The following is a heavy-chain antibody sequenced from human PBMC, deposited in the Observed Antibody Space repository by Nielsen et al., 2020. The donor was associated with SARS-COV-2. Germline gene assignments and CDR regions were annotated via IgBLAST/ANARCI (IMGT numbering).Heavy chain of an antibody. J-gene: IGHJ6*02. CDR3: AKEQITIPFLGVGYYYYGMDV. CDR1: GYTFTSYG. CDR2: ISAYNGNT. V-gene: IGHV1-18*01. D-gene: IGHD3-3*01. Sequence: ASVKVSCKASGYTFTSYGISWVRQAPGQGLEWMGWISAYNGNTNYAQKLQGRVTMTRNTSISTAYMELSSLRSEDTAVYYCAKEQITIPFLGVGYYYYGMDVWGQGTTVTVSS.